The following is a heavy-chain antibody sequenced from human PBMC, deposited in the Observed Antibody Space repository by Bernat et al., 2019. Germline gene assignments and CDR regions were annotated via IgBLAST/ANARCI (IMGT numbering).Heavy chain of an antibody. V-gene: IGHV3-21*01. CDR2: ISSSSYI. D-gene: IGHD6-13*01. CDR1: GFTFSSYS. CDR3: ARDKIGIAAAEGYYYYGMDV. Sequence: EVQLVESGGGLVKPGGSLRLSCAASGFTFSSYSMNWVRQAPGKGLEWVSSISSSSYIYYADSVKARFTISRDNAKNSLYLQMNSLRAEDTAVYYCARDKIGIAAAEGYYYYGMDVWGQGTTVTVSS. J-gene: IGHJ6*02.